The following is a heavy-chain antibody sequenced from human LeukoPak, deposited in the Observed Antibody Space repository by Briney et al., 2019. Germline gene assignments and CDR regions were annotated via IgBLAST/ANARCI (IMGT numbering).Heavy chain of an antibody. D-gene: IGHD3-3*01. CDR1: GFTFSSYW. CDR3: ARFCLVRCAFDI. CDR2: IKQDGSEK. V-gene: IGHV3-7*04. Sequence: GGSLRLSCAASGFTFSSYWMSWVRQAPGKGLEWVAKIKQDGSEKYYVASVKGRFTISRDNAKNSLYLQMNSLRAEDTAVYYCARFCLVRCAFDIWGQGTMGTVSS. J-gene: IGHJ3*02.